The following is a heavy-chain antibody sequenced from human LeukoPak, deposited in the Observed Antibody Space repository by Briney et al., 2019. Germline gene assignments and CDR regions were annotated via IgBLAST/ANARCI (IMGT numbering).Heavy chain of an antibody. J-gene: IGHJ4*02. D-gene: IGHD4-23*01. Sequence: SETLSLTCTVSGGSISSYYWSWIRQPPGKGLEWNGYIYYSGSTNYNPSLKSRVTISVDTSKDQFSLKLSSVTAADTAVYYCARTYGGQFDYWGQGTLVTVSS. CDR1: GGSISSYY. CDR2: IYYSGST. V-gene: IGHV4-59*01. CDR3: ARTYGGQFDY.